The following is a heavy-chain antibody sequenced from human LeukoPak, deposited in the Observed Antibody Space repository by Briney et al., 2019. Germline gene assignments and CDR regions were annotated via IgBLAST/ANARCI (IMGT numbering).Heavy chain of an antibody. J-gene: IGHJ6*03. Sequence: ASETLSLTCTVSGGSISSYYWSWIRQPPGKGLEWIGYIYYSGSTNYNPSLKSRVTISVDTSKNQFSLKLSSVTAADTAVYYCAGNIVVVPYYYMDVWGKGTTVTVSS. CDR3: AGNIVVVPYYYMDV. V-gene: IGHV4-59*08. D-gene: IGHD2-2*01. CDR1: GGSISSYY. CDR2: IYYSGST.